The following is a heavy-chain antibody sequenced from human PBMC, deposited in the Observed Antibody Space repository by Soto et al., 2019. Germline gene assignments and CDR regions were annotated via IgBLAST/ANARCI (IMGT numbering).Heavy chain of an antibody. CDR2: ISYDGSDK. Sequence: LRLSCAASGFTFSMYAMHWVRQAPGKGREWVAVISYDGSDKYYADSVKGRFTVSRDNSKNTQYLQMNSLRAEDTAVYYCARGRNYYDSSGYYFDYWGQGALVTVSS. CDR1: GFTFSMYA. CDR3: ARGRNYYDSSGYYFDY. J-gene: IGHJ4*02. V-gene: IGHV3-30-3*01. D-gene: IGHD3-22*01.